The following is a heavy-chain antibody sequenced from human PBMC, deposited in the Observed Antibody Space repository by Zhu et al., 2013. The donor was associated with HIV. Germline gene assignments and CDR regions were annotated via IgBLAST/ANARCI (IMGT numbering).Heavy chain of an antibody. CDR1: GYTFTGYY. CDR3: ARSNTYSYGPNWFDP. V-gene: IGHV1-2*04. D-gene: IGHD5-18*01. Sequence: QVQLVQSGAEVKKPGASVKVSCKASGYTFTGYYMHWVRQAPGQGLEWMGWINPNSGGTNYAQKFQGWVTMTRDTSISTAYMELSRLRSDDTAVYYCARSNTYSYGPNWFDPWGQGTLVTVSS. J-gene: IGHJ5*02. CDR2: INPNSGGT.